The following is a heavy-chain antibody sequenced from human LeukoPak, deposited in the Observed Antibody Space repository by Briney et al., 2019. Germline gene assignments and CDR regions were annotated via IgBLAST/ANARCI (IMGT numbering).Heavy chain of an antibody. D-gene: IGHD5-24*01. J-gene: IGHJ4*02. CDR1: GESFSSYY. CDR3: ARVDGDGYNIPDY. V-gene: IGHV4-34*01. CDR2: INHSGNT. Sequence: SETLSLTCAVYGESFSSYYWSWIRHPPGQGLEWIGEINHSGNTNYNPSLKSRVTISVDTSKNQFSLKLSSVTAADTAVYYCARVDGDGYNIPDYWGQGTLVTVSS.